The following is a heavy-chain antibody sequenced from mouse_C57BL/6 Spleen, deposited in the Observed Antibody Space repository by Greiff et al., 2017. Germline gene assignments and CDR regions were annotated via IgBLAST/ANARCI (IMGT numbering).Heavy chain of an antibody. D-gene: IGHD1-1*01. J-gene: IGHJ2*01. CDR1: GFNIKNTY. Sequence: EVQLKASVAELVRPGASVKLSCTASGFNIKNTYMHWVKQRPEQGLEWIGRIDPANGNTKYAPKFQGKDTITADTSSNTAYLQLSSLTSEDTAIYYCASDTTVVGRDFDYWGQGTTLTVSS. CDR2: IDPANGNT. CDR3: ASDTTVVGRDFDY. V-gene: IGHV14-3*01.